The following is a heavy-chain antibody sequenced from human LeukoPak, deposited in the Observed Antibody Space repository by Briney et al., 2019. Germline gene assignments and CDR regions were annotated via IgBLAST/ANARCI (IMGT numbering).Heavy chain of an antibody. CDR1: EYTFTSYD. CDR3: TRETSSRYFDY. V-gene: IGHV1-8*01. CDR2: MNPDSGNT. J-gene: IGHJ4*02. Sequence: ASVKVSCKASEYTFTSYDIIWVRQATGQGLEWMGWMNPDSGNTGYAQKFQGRITMTRNTSISTAYMELSSLRSEDTAVYYCTRETSSRYFDYWGQGTLVTVSS.